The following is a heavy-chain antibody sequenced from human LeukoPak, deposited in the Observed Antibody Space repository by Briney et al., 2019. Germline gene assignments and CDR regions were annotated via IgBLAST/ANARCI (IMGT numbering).Heavy chain of an antibody. CDR2: ISGSGGRT. V-gene: IGHV3-23*01. J-gene: IGHJ4*02. CDR1: GLTFSSYA. CDR3: TRSSWDRSSFFDY. Sequence: PGGSLRLSCAASGLTFSSYAMSWVRQAPGKGLEWVSAISGSGGRTNYADTVKGRFTISRDNSNNTVYLQMNNLRADDTAVYYCTRSSWDRSSFFDYWGQGTLVTVSS. D-gene: IGHD6-6*01.